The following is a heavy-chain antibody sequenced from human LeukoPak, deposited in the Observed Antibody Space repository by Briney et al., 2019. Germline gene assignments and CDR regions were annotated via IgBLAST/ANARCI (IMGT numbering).Heavy chain of an antibody. V-gene: IGHV4-59*01. D-gene: IGHD6-13*01. CDR1: GGSISSYY. CDR3: ARGVAAAYLDY. J-gene: IGHJ4*02. Sequence: SETLSLTCTVSGGSISSYYWSWIRQPPGKGLEWIGYIYYSGSTNYNPSLKSRVTISVDTSKNQFSLKLSSVTAADTAVYNCARGVAAAYLDYWGQGTLVTVSS. CDR2: IYYSGST.